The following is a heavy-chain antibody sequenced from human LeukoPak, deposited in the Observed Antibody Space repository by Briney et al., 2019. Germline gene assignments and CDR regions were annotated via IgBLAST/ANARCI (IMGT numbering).Heavy chain of an antibody. V-gene: IGHV4-30-2*01. J-gene: IGHJ3*02. Sequence: SETLSLTCTVSGGSISSGGYYWSWIRQPPGKGLEWIGYIYHSGSTYYNPSLKSRVTISVDRSKNQFSLKLSSVTAADTAVYYCASWSAWLMTTVVDIWGQGTMVTVSS. CDR2: IYHSGST. CDR3: ASWSAWLMTTVVDI. CDR1: GGSISSGGYY. D-gene: IGHD4-23*01.